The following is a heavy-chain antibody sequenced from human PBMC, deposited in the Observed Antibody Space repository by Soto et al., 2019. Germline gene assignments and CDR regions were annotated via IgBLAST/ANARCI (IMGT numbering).Heavy chain of an antibody. J-gene: IGHJ6*02. Sequence: ASMKVSCKASGYTFTSYYMHWVRQAPGQGLEWMGIINPSGGSTSYAQKFQGRVTMTRDTSTSTVYMELSSLRSEDTAVYYCAQPSAPPPIDYVWGSYRLTPFDYYYGMDVSGQGTTVTVSS. CDR2: INPSGGST. D-gene: IGHD3-16*02. V-gene: IGHV1-46*01. CDR1: GYTFTSYY. CDR3: AQPSAPPPIDYVWGSYRLTPFDYYYGMDV.